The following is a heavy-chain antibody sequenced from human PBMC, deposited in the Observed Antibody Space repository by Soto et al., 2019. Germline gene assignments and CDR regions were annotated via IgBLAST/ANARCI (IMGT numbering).Heavy chain of an antibody. Sequence: QVQLHESGPGLVKPSQTLSLTCNVSGASISSGDYYWSWILQPPGKGLEGIGYIYHTGATDYSPSLRSQLTISVDTPTNHLSLELSSVYAAARAMYFCARTRDGYIPGAFDIGAQGTMVPVSS. D-gene: IGHD5-12*01. CDR1: GASISSGDYY. CDR3: ARTRDGYIPGAFDI. J-gene: IGHJ3*02. CDR2: IYHTGAT. V-gene: IGHV4-30-4*01.